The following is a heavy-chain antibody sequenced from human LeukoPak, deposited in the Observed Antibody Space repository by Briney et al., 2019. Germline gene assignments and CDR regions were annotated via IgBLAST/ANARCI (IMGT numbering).Heavy chain of an antibody. CDR2: IWYDGSNK. J-gene: IGHJ4*02. V-gene: IGHV3-30*02. CDR1: GFTFSSYG. D-gene: IGHD3-22*01. Sequence: GGSLRLSCAASGFTFSSYGMHWVRQAPGKGLEWVAVIWYDGSNKYYADSVKGRFTISRDTSKNTLYLQMNSLRAEDTAVYYCAKGRYYDNSGYPIDYWGQGTPVTVSS. CDR3: AKGRYYDNSGYPIDY.